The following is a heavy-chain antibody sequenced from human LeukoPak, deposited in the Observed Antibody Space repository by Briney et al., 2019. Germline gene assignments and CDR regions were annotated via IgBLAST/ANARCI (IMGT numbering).Heavy chain of an antibody. D-gene: IGHD6-6*01. CDR2: IYYSGST. CDR3: ARLRARGLGLQLVRAPRPNYFDY. J-gene: IGHJ4*02. V-gene: IGHV4-39*01. Sequence: PSGTLSLTCTVSGGSISSSSYYWGWIRQPPGKGLEWIGSIYYSGSTYYNPSLKSRVTISVDTSKNQFSLKLSSVTAADTAVYYCARLRARGLGLQLVRAPRPNYFDYWGQGTLVTVSS. CDR1: GGSISSSSYY.